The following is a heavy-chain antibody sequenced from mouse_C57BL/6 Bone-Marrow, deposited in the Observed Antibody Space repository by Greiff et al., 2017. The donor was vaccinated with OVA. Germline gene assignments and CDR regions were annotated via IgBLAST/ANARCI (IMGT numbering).Heavy chain of an antibody. Sequence: VQLVESGAELVRPGTSVKVSCKASGYAFTNYLIEWVKQRPGQGLEWIGVINPGSGGTNYNEKFKGKATLTADKSSSTAYMQLSSLTSEDSAVYFCARAAYYRGAWFAYWGQGTLVTVSA. V-gene: IGHV1-54*01. CDR2: INPGSGGT. D-gene: IGHD2-12*01. CDR1: GYAFTNYL. J-gene: IGHJ3*01. CDR3: ARAAYYRGAWFAY.